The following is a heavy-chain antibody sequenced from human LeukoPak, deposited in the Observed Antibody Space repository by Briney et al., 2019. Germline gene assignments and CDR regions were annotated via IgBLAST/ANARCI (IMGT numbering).Heavy chain of an antibody. D-gene: IGHD5-24*01. V-gene: IGHV4-59*01. CDR1: GGSISSYY. J-gene: IGHJ4*02. CDR2: IYYSGST. Sequence: SETLSLTCTVSGGSISSYYWSWIRQPPGKGLEWIGYIYYSGSTNYNPSLKSRVTISVDTSKNQFSLKLSSVTAAATAVYYCARVGRWLQLLDYWGQGTLVTVSS. CDR3: ARVGRWLQLLDY.